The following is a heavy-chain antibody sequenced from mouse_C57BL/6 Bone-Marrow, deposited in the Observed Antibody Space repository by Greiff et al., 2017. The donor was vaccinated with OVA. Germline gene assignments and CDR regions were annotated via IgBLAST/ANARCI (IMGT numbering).Heavy chain of an antibody. Sequence: DVQLQESGPELVKPGASVKIPCKASGYTFTDYNMDWVKQSHGKSLEWIGDINPNNGGTIYNQKFKGKATLTVDKSSSTAYMELRSLTSEDTAVYYCARRDPVSWYFDVWGTGTTVTVSS. V-gene: IGHV1-18*01. CDR1: GYTFTDYN. CDR2: INPNNGGT. D-gene: IGHD2-12*01. CDR3: ARRDPVSWYFDV. J-gene: IGHJ1*03.